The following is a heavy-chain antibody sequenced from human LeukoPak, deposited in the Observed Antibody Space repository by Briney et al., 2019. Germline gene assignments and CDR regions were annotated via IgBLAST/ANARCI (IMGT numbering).Heavy chain of an antibody. V-gene: IGHV3-33*01. CDR2: IWYDGSNK. CDR1: GFTFSSYG. Sequence: GRSLRLSCAASGFTFSSYGMQWVRQAPGKGLEWVAAIWYDGSNKYYADSVKGRFNISRDNTKNPLYPQMNSLIAEDTVVYYCASDNPTDVGSAFDIWGQGTMVTVSS. CDR3: ASDNPTDVGSAFDI. J-gene: IGHJ3*02. D-gene: IGHD1-26*01.